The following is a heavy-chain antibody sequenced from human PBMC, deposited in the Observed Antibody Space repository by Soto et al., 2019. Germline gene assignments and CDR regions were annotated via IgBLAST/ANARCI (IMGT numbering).Heavy chain of an antibody. CDR2: ISAYNGNT. J-gene: IGHJ5*01. CDR3: ARDRRDIVVVVAATRVGGIDS. V-gene: IGHV1-18*01. CDR1: GYTFTSYG. Sequence: QVQLVQSGAEVKKPGASVKVSCKASGYTFTSYGISWVRQAPGQGLEWMGWISAYNGNTNYAQKLQGRVTMTTDTSTSTAHMELRRLRSDDTAVYYCARDRRDIVVVVAATRVGGIDSWGQGTLVTVSS. D-gene: IGHD2-15*01.